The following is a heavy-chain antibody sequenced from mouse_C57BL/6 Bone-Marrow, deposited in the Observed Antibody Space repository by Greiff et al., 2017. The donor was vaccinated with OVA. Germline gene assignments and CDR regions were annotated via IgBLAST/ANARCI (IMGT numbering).Heavy chain of an antibody. D-gene: IGHD1-1*01. J-gene: IGHJ4*01. V-gene: IGHV1-55*01. CDR1: GYTFTSYW. Sequence: QVQLKESGAELVKPGASVKMSCKASGYTFTSYWITWVKQRPGQGLEWIGDIYPGSGSTNYNEKFKSKATLTVDTSSSTAYMQLSSLTSEDSAVYYCARRPDYYGAMDYWGQGTSVTVSS. CDR2: IYPGSGST. CDR3: ARRPDYYGAMDY.